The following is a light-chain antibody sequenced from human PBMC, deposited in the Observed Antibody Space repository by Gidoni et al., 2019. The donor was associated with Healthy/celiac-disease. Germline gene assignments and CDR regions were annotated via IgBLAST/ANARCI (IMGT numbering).Light chain of an antibody. J-gene: IGKJ4*01. CDR3: QQRSNWPPLT. CDR2: DAS. CDR1: QSVSSY. Sequence: DIVLTQSPATLSLSPGERATLSCRAGQSVSSYLAWYQQKPGQAPRLLIYDASNRATGIPARFSGSGSGTDFTLTISSLEPEDFAVYYCQQRSNWPPLTFXGXTKVEIK. V-gene: IGKV3-11*01.